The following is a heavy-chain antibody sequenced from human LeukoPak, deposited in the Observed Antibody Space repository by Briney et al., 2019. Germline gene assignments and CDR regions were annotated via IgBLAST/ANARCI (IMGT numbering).Heavy chain of an antibody. CDR3: ASEYSSSSHAFDI. CDR2: ISWNSGSI. CDR1: GFTFDDYA. Sequence: RSGRSLRLSCAASGFTFDDYAMHWVRQAPGKGLEWVSGISWNSGSIGYADSVKGRFTISRDNAKSSLYLQMNSLRAEDTALYYCASEYSSSSHAFDIWGQGTMVTVSS. J-gene: IGHJ3*02. D-gene: IGHD6-6*01. V-gene: IGHV3-9*01.